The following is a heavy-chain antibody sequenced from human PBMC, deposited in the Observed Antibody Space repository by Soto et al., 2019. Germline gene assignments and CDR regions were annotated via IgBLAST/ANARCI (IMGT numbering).Heavy chain of an antibody. CDR3: AKATRGLRYLDWLAYYFDY. CDR1: GFTFSSYA. Sequence: GGSLRLSCAASGFTFSSYAMSWVRQAPGKGLEWVSAISGSGGSTYYADSVKGRFTISRDNSKNTLYLQMNSLRAEDTAVYYCAKATRGLRYLDWLAYYFDYWGQGTLVTVSS. J-gene: IGHJ4*02. CDR2: ISGSGGST. D-gene: IGHD3-9*01. V-gene: IGHV3-23*01.